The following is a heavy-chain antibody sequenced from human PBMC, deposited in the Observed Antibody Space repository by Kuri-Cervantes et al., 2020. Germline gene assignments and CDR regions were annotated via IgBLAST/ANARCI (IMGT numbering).Heavy chain of an antibody. Sequence: SETLSLTCAVSGYFISSGYYWGWIRQPPGKGLEWIGSIYHSGSTYYNSSLKSRVTISVDTSKNQFSLKLSSVTAADTAVYYCARLVAGSSSWYSYYYYYMDVWGKGTTVTVSS. CDR2: IYHSGST. D-gene: IGHD6-13*01. V-gene: IGHV4-38-2*01. CDR1: GYFISSGYY. CDR3: ARLVAGSSSWYSYYYYYMDV. J-gene: IGHJ6*03.